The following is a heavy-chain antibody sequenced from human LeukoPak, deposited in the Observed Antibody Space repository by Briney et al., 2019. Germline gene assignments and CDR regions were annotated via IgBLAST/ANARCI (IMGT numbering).Heavy chain of an antibody. D-gene: IGHD4-11*01. Sequence: PSETLSLTCAVYGGSFSGYYWSWIRQPPGKGLEWIGEINHSGSTNYNPSLKSRVTISVDTSKNQFSLKLSSVTAADTAVYYCARRLLRSMTNLDYWGQGTLVTVSS. CDR1: GGSFSGYY. J-gene: IGHJ4*02. CDR2: INHSGST. CDR3: ARRLLRSMTNLDY. V-gene: IGHV4-34*01.